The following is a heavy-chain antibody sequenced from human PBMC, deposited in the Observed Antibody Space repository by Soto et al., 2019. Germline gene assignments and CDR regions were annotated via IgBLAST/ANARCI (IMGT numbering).Heavy chain of an antibody. CDR2: IFSNDEK. CDR1: GFSLSNDRMG. CDR3: ARILRTIVRGVIVFLFDH. V-gene: IGHV2-26*01. J-gene: IGHJ5*02. D-gene: IGHD3-10*01. Sequence: QVTLKESGPVLVKPTETLTLTCTVSGFSLSNDRMGVSWIRQPPGKALQWLAHIFSNDEKSYSTSPKSRLTISTDKFKSQVVLTMTNIDTVDTATSCCARILRTIVRGVIVFLFDHWGQGTLVIVSS.